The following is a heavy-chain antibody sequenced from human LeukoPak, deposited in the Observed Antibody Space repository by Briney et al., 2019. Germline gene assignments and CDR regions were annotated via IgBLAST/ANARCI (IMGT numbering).Heavy chain of an antibody. CDR2: IYDRGPA. CDR3: ARSRQASGLFNS. D-gene: IGHD3-10*01. V-gene: IGHV4-30-2*06. Sequence: SETLSLTCTVSGYAITSGGFSWNWIRQSPGKGLDWIGCIYDRGPAYYNPSLKSRFTISVDRPKNQFFLNVTSLTAADTAVYYCARSRQASGLFNSWGQGTLVVVSS. CDR1: GYAITSGGFS. J-gene: IGHJ5*01.